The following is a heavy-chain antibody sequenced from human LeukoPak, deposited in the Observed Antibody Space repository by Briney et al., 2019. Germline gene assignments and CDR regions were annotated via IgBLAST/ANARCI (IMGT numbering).Heavy chain of an antibody. V-gene: IGHV3-21*04. CDR3: AKVLSGSQDY. J-gene: IGHJ4*02. Sequence: GGSLRLSCAASGFTFSSYTMNWVRQAPGKGLEWVSSITSRSYIYYADSVKGRFTISRDNSKNTVYLQMDSLRVEDTAVYYCAKVLSGSQDYWGQGTLVTVFS. CDR2: ITSRSYI. D-gene: IGHD1-26*01. CDR1: GFTFSSYT.